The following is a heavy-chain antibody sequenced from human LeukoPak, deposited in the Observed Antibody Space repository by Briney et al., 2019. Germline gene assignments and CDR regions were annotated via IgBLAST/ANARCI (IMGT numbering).Heavy chain of an antibody. D-gene: IGHD5-12*01. CDR1: GGSISSGSYY. Sequence: SQTLSLTCTVSGGSISSGSYYWSWIRQPAGKGLEWIGRIYTSRSTNYNPPLKSRVTISVDTSKNQFSLKLSSVTAADTAVYYCARANSGYDSGYPPHFDYWGQGTLVTVSS. J-gene: IGHJ4*02. CDR2: IYTSRST. V-gene: IGHV4-61*02. CDR3: ARANSGYDSGYPPHFDY.